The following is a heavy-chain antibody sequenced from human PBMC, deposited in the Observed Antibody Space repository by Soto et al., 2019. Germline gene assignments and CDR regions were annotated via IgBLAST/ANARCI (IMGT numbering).Heavy chain of an antibody. J-gene: IGHJ6*02. Sequence: GASVRGSWKAAGAAFTSPYMHLVRHPPRQGLEWMGWINPNSGGTNYAQKFQGWVTMTRDTSISTAYMELSRLRSDDTAVYYCARDWPLQGWGDHCYGLSVWGQGSTVPVSS. CDR3: ARDWPLQGWGDHCYGLSV. CDR1: GAAFTSPY. V-gene: IGHV1-2*04. CDR2: INPNSGGT. D-gene: IGHD3-16*01.